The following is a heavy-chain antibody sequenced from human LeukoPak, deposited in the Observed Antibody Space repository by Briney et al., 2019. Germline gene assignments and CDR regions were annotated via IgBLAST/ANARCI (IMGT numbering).Heavy chain of an antibody. J-gene: IGHJ4*02. CDR1: GFTFSSYA. V-gene: IGHV3-30-3*01. CDR3: ARNYGGNTV. CDR2: ISYDGSNK. Sequence: GGSLRLSCAASGFTFSSYAMHWVRQAPGKGLEWVAFISYDGSNKYHADSVKGRFTISRDNSKNTLYLQMNSLRTEDTAVYYCARNYGGNTVWGQGTLVTVSS. D-gene: IGHD4-23*01.